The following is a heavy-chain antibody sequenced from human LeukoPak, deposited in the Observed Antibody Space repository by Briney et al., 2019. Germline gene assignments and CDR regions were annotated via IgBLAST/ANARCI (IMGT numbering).Heavy chain of an antibody. J-gene: IGHJ4*02. D-gene: IGHD3-16*01. CDR1: GYTFTGYY. Sequence: ASVKVSCKASGYTFTGYYMHWVRQAPGQGLEWIGWMSPNSGVTDCVQKFQDRVTMTRNISISTAYMELNSLISEDTAIYYCARTPPGGTRDYWGQGTLVTVSS. V-gene: IGHV1-2*02. CDR2: MSPNSGVT. CDR3: ARTPPGGTRDY.